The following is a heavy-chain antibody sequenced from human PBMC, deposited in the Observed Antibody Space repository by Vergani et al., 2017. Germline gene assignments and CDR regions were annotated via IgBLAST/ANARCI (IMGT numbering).Heavy chain of an antibody. CDR1: GFTVSSNY. CDR2: IYSGGST. V-gene: IGHV3-53*01. Sequence: VQLVESGGGLIQPGGSLRLSCAASGFTVSSNYMSWVRQAPGKGLEWVSVIYSGGSTYYADSVKGRFTISRDNSKNTLYLQMNSLRAEDTAVYYCAKTSITMVRGVIIDDYWGQGTLVTVSS. J-gene: IGHJ4*02. CDR3: AKTSITMVRGVIIDDY. D-gene: IGHD3-10*01.